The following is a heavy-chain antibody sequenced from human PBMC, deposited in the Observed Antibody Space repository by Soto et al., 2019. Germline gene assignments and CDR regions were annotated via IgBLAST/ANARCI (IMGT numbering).Heavy chain of an antibody. D-gene: IGHD3-3*02. J-gene: IGHJ6*02. CDR2: INPSGGST. CDR3: AREVVGFLEWFLSGDPFYGMDV. CDR1: GYTFTSYY. Sequence: ASVKVSCKASGYTFTSYYMHWVRQAPGQGLEWMGIINPSGGSTSYAQKFQGRVTMTRETSTSTVYMELSSLRSEDTAVYYCAREVVGFLEWFLSGDPFYGMDVWGQGTTVTVSS. V-gene: IGHV1-46*01.